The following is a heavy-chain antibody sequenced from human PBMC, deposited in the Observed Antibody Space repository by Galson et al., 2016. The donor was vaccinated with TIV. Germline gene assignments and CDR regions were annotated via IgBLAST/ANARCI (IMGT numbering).Heavy chain of an antibody. CDR1: GFTFGSYD. Sequence: SLRLSCAASGFTFGSYDMHWVRQAPGKGLEWVAIISYDGSEKDYGDSVKGRFTISRDRSKNALYLQMKSLRVEDTAVYYCARVIESYALDIWGQGTMVTVSS. V-gene: IGHV3-30*03. CDR2: ISYDGSEK. J-gene: IGHJ3*02. CDR3: ARVIESYALDI.